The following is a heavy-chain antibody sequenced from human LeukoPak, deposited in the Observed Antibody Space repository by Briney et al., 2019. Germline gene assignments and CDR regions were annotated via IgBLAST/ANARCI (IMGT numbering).Heavy chain of an antibody. J-gene: IGHJ3*02. CDR1: GYTLTELS. V-gene: IGHV1-24*01. D-gene: IGHD3-22*01. Sequence: ASVKVSCKVSGYTLTELSMHWVRQAPGKGLEWMGGFDPEDGETIYAQKFQGRVTITTDESTSTAYMELSSLRSEDTAVYYCARAGISLYDSSANDAFDIWGQGTMVTVSS. CDR2: FDPEDGET. CDR3: ARAGISLYDSSANDAFDI.